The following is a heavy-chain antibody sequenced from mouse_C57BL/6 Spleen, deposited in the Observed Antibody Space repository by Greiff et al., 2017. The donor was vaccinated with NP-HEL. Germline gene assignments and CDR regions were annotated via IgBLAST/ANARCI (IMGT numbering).Heavy chain of an antibody. Sequence: VQLQQSGPELVKPGDSVKISCKASGYSFTGYFMNWVMQSHGKSLEWIGRINPYNGDTFYNQKFKGKATLTVDKSSSTAHMELRSLTSEDSAVYYCARGGTVVAPYWYFDVWGTGTTVTVSS. CDR1: GYSFTGYF. D-gene: IGHD1-1*01. V-gene: IGHV1-20*01. CDR3: ARGGTVVAPYWYFDV. CDR2: INPYNGDT. J-gene: IGHJ1*03.